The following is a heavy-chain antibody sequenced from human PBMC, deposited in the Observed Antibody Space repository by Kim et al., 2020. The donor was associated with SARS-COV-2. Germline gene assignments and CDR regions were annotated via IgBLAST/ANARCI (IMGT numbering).Heavy chain of an antibody. J-gene: IGHJ6*02. Sequence: GRFTISRDTAKNSLYLQMNSLRAEDTALYYCAKGSTMVRGVIYYYYGMDVWGQGTTVTVSS. CDR3: AKGSTMVRGVIYYYYGMDV. V-gene: IGHV3-9*01. D-gene: IGHD3-10*01.